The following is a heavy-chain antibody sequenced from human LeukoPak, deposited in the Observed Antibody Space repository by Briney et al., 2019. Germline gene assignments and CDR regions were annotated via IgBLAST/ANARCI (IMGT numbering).Heavy chain of an antibody. D-gene: IGHD3-3*01. J-gene: IGHJ6*03. V-gene: IGHV4-59*01. Sequence: KTSETLSLTCTVSGGSISSYYWSWIRQPPGKGLEGMGYIYYSGSTNYYPSLESRGTISVDTSKNQFSLKLSSVTAADTAVYHSARSPYSAFWSGYGGYYYMDVWGKGTTVTVSS. CDR1: GGSISSYY. CDR2: IYYSGST. CDR3: ARSPYSAFWSGYGGYYYMDV.